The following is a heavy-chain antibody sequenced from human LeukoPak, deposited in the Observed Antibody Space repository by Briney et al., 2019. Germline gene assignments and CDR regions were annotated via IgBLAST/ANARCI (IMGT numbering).Heavy chain of an antibody. CDR3: ARDNSVGDIAWWFDP. J-gene: IGHJ5*02. D-gene: IGHD3-10*01. Sequence: ASVKVSCKDSGYTFINNLMHWVRQAPGQELDWVGLINPTGTTTLYAQKFQGRVTLTRAMSTSTDYMELRSLKSEDTAVYYCARDNSVGDIAWWFDPWGQGTLVTVSS. CDR1: GYTFINNL. CDR2: INPTGTTT. V-gene: IGHV1-46*01.